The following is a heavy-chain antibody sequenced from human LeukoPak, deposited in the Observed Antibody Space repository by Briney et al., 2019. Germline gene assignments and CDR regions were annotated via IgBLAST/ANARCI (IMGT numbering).Heavy chain of an antibody. V-gene: IGHV4-59*01. Sequence: SETLSLTCTVSGGSISSYYWSWIRQPPGKGLEWIGYIYYSGSTNYNPSLKSRVTISVDTSKNQFSPKLSSVTAADTAVYYCARGVQLERRGYYYYGMDVWGQGTTVTVSS. J-gene: IGHJ6*02. CDR1: GGSISSYY. CDR2: IYYSGST. D-gene: IGHD1-1*01. CDR3: ARGVQLERRGYYYYGMDV.